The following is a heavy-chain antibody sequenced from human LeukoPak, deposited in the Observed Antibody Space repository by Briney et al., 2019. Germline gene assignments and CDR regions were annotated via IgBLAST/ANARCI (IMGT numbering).Heavy chain of an antibody. Sequence: PGGSLRLSCAATGFTFTKHWMSWVRQTIGKGLECVAKIRGDGNEKHYVDSVKGRFTISRDNAKNSLFLQMNNLRAEDTAVYYCAGDGSGSYWAPSSLDYWGQGTLVTVSS. CDR2: IRGDGNEK. D-gene: IGHD3-10*01. J-gene: IGHJ4*02. CDR3: AGDGSGSYWAPSSLDY. CDR1: GFTFTKHW. V-gene: IGHV3-7*01.